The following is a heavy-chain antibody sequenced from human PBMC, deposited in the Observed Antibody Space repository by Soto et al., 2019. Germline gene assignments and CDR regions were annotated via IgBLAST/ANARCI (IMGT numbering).Heavy chain of an antibody. CDR3: VRGPDYEGYFDY. V-gene: IGHV1-69*12. Sequence: QVRLVQSGAEVKKTGSSVKVSCEASGTTFSNFAIGWVRQAPGQGPEWMGGIILPFGTPNYAQKFQGRVTISADESMNTAYMELRGLQSADTAVYYCVRGPDYEGYFDYWGQGTLVTVSS. CDR2: IILPFGTP. J-gene: IGHJ4*02. D-gene: IGHD3-22*01. CDR1: GTTFSNFA.